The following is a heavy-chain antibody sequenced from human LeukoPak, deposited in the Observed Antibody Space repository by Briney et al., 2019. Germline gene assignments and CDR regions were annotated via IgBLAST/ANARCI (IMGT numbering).Heavy chain of an antibody. CDR1: GGSFSGYY. V-gene: IGHV4-34*01. J-gene: IGHJ4*02. CDR3: ARDLSIAVAGNLFFDY. D-gene: IGHD6-19*01. CDR2: INHSGST. Sequence: SQTLSLTCAVYGGSFSGYYWSWIRHPPAKVLVWIGAINHSGSTNYNPSLKSRVTTSVDTSKNQFSLKLSSVTAADTAVYYCARDLSIAVAGNLFFDYWGQGTLVTVSS.